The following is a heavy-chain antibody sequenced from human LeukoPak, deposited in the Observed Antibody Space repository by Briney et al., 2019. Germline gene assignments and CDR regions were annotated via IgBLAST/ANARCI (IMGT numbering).Heavy chain of an antibody. V-gene: IGHV1-69*05. J-gene: IGHJ4*02. CDR2: IIPIFGTA. CDR3: ARWSIAENPSSSWFDY. D-gene: IGHD6-13*01. CDR1: GGTFSSYA. Sequence: ASVKVSCKASGGTFSSYAISWVRQAPGQGLEWMGGIIPIFGTANYAQKFQGRVTITTDESTSTAYMELSSLRSEDTAVYYCARWSIAENPSSSWFDYWGQGTLVTVSS.